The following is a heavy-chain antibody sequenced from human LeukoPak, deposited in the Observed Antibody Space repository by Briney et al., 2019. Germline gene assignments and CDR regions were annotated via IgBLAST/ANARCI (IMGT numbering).Heavy chain of an antibody. CDR1: GGSINNRDYY. D-gene: IGHD1-1*01. J-gene: IGHJ4*02. V-gene: IGHV4-39*07. CDR2: IYHSGKT. Sequence: SETLSLTCSVSGGSINNRDYYWGWIRQPPGKGLEWIGSIYHSGKTYYNPSLKSRVTMSVDTSKNQFSLKLSSVTAADTAVYYCARDRGTWNDDGFDYWGQGTLVTVSS. CDR3: ARDRGTWNDDGFDY.